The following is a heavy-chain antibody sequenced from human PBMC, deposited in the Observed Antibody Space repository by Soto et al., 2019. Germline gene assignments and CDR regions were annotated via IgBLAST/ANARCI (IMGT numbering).Heavy chain of an antibody. J-gene: IGHJ4*02. V-gene: IGHV1-8*01. D-gene: IGHD1-26*01. CDR1: GYTFTGYY. CDR3: AIGPIVPVLRTSFDY. Sequence: ASVKISCKASGYTFTGYYMHWVRQATGQGLEWMGWINPNSGNTDHAEKFQGRVTMTRNTSISTAYMELRRLRSEDTAVYHCAIGPIVPVLRTSFDYWGEVTPVTASS. CDR2: INPNSGNT.